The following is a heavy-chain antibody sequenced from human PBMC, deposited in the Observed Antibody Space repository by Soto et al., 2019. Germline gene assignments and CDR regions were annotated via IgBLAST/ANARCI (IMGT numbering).Heavy chain of an antibody. CDR2: IGSSSSYI. Sequence: EVQLVESGGGLVKPGGSLRLSCAASGFTFSSYSMNWVRQAPGKGLEWVSSIGSSSSYIYYADSVKGRFTISRDNAKNSLYLQMNSLRAEDTAVYYCARDQWFGEWTDRVIFYYGMDVWGQGTTVTVSS. V-gene: IGHV3-21*01. CDR3: ARDQWFGEWTDRVIFYYGMDV. CDR1: GFTFSSYS. D-gene: IGHD3-10*01. J-gene: IGHJ6*02.